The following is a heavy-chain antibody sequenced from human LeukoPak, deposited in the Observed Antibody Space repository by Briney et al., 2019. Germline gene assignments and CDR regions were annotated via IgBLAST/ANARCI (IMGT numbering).Heavy chain of an antibody. J-gene: IGHJ4*02. V-gene: IGHV4-34*01. CDR1: GGSFSGYY. CDR3: AGEISSSWYWFFDY. CDR2: INHSGST. Sequence: MTSETLSLTCAVYGGSFSGYYWSWIRQPPGKGLEWIGEINHSGSTNYNPSLKSRVTISVDTSKNQFSLKLSSVTAADTAVYYCAGEISSSWYWFFDYWGQGTLVTVSS. D-gene: IGHD6-13*01.